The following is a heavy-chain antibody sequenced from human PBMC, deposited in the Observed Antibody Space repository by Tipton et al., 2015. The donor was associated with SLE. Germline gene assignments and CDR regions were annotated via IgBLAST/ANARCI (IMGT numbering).Heavy chain of an antibody. CDR1: GGSISSSSYY. D-gene: IGHD3-3*01. CDR3: ARQTLYYDFWSGSSSFDY. CDR2: IYYSGST. V-gene: IGHV4-39*01. Sequence: TLSLTCTVSGGSISSSSYYWGWIRQPPGKGLEWIGSIYYSGSTYYNPSLKSRVTISVDTSKNQFSLKLSSVTAADTAVYYCARQTLYYDFWSGSSSFDYWGQGTLVTVSS. J-gene: IGHJ4*02.